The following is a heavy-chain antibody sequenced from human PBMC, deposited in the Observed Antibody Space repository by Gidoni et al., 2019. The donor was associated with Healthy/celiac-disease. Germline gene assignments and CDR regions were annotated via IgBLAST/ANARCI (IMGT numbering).Heavy chain of an antibody. CDR1: GFPFRSSG. V-gene: IGHV3-30*18. CDR3: AKDAGSGYSSGWYLYYYYGMDV. Sequence: QVQLVESGGGVVQPGRSLRLSCAASGFPFRSSGLHWVRQAPGKGLEWVAVISYDGSNKYYADSVKGRFTISRDNSKNTLYLQMNSLRAEDTAVYYCAKDAGSGYSSGWYLYYYYGMDVWGQGTTVTVSS. J-gene: IGHJ6*02. CDR2: ISYDGSNK. D-gene: IGHD6-19*01.